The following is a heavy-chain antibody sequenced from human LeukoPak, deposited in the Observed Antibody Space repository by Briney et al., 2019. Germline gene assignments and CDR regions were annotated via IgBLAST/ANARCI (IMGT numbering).Heavy chain of an antibody. D-gene: IGHD3-9*01. CDR3: ANGDFDRDLDYYGMDV. Sequence: SVKVSCKASGGTFSSYAISWARQAPGQGLEWMGGIIPIFGTANYAQKFQGRVTITADESTSTAYMELSSLRSEDTAVYYCANGDFDRDLDYYGMDVWGQGTTVTVSS. CDR2: IIPIFGTA. J-gene: IGHJ6*02. CDR1: GGTFSSYA. V-gene: IGHV1-69*13.